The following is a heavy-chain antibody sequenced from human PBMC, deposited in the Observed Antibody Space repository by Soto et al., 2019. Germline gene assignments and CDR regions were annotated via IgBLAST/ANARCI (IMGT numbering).Heavy chain of an antibody. Sequence: ASVKVSCKASRYTFTSYAMHWVRQAPGQRLEWMGWINAGNGNTKYSQKFQGRVTITRDTSASTAYMELSSLRSEDTAVYYCAKVPWYYDSSGYGDAFDIWGQGTMVTVSS. J-gene: IGHJ3*02. V-gene: IGHV1-3*01. D-gene: IGHD3-22*01. CDR1: RYTFTSYA. CDR3: AKVPWYYDSSGYGDAFDI. CDR2: INAGNGNT.